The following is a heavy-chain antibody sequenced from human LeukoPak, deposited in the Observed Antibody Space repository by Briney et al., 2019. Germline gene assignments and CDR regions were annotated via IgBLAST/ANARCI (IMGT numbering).Heavy chain of an antibody. CDR1: GFTFSIFS. V-gene: IGHV3-48*04. D-gene: IGHD6-19*01. CDR2: TSGSRGTT. Sequence: PGGSLRLSCSASGFTFSIFSINWVRQSPGKGLEWVSYTSGSRGTTYYADSVKGRFTIARDNAKNSLYLQMNSLRAEDTAVYYCARVTGSESGWHFDYWGQGALVTVSS. J-gene: IGHJ4*02. CDR3: ARVTGSESGWHFDY.